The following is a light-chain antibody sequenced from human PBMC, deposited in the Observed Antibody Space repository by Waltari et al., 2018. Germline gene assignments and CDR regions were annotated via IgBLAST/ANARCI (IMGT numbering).Light chain of an antibody. V-gene: IGLV3-1*01. CDR1: KLGDKY. CDR2: QDS. J-gene: IGLJ2*01. CDR3: QAWDSSTVV. Sequence: SYELTQPPSVSVSPGQTASITCSGDKLGDKYACWYQQKPGQPPVLVIYQDSNRPSGIPERFSGSNSGNTATLTISGTQAMDEADYYCQAWDSSTVVFGGGTKLTVL.